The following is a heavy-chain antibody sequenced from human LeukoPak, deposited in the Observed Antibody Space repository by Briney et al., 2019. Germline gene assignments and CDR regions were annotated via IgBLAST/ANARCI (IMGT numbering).Heavy chain of an antibody. CDR1: GYTFTSYY. CDR3: ARDRPWDTAMATGGDY. J-gene: IGHJ4*02. V-gene: IGHV1-46*01. D-gene: IGHD5-18*01. Sequence: GASVKVSCKASGYTFTSYYMHWVRQAPGQGLEWMGIINPSGGSTSYAQKFQGRVTMTRDTSTSTVYMELSSLRSEDTAVYYCARDRPWDTAMATGGDYWGQGTLVTVSS. CDR2: INPSGGST.